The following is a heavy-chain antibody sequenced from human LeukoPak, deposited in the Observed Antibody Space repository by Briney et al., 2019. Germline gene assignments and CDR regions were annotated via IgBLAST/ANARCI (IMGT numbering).Heavy chain of an antibody. CDR3: AKGSPRGGFDS. CDR2: ISSSSRTI. D-gene: IGHD1-14*01. V-gene: IGHV3-48*01. Sequence: GGSLRLSCAASDLTFSTFTMHWVRQAPGKGLEWLSSISSSSRTINYADSVQGRFTVSRDNANSSMFLQMNELRREDTAAYYCAKGSPRGGFDSWGQGTLVTVSS. J-gene: IGHJ5*01. CDR1: DLTFSTFT.